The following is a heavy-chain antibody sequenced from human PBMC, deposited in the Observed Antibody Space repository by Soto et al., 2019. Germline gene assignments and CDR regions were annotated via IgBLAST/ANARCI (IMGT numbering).Heavy chain of an antibody. V-gene: IGHV3-33*01. Sequence: PGGSLRLSCAASGFTFSSYGMHWVRQAPGKGLEWVAVIWYDGSNKYYADSVKGRFTISRDNSKNTLYLQMNSLRAEDTAVYYCARGDAGYCSIPSCYQNYYYGMDVWGQGTTVTVSS. J-gene: IGHJ6*02. CDR3: ARGDAGYCSIPSCYQNYYYGMDV. CDR2: IWYDGSNK. D-gene: IGHD2-2*01. CDR1: GFTFSSYG.